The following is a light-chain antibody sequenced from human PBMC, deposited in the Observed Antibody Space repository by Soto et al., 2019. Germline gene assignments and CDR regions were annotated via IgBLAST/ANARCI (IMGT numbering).Light chain of an antibody. CDR1: QSISSY. V-gene: IGKV1-39*01. J-gene: IGKJ2*01. CDR3: QQSYSTPYT. CDR2: APS. Sequence: DIQMTQSPSSLSASVGDRVTITCRASQSISSYLNWYQQKPGKAPKLPIYAPSSLQSGVPSRFSGSGSGTDFTLTISSLQPEDFATYYCQQSYSTPYTFGQGTKQEIK.